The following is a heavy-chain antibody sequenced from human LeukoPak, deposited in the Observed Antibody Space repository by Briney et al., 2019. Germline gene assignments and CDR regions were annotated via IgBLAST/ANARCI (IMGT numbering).Heavy chain of an antibody. CDR1: GFTFSSYG. D-gene: IGHD1-14*01. V-gene: IGHV3-33*01. J-gene: IGHJ6*03. CDR3: ARGGPITPISSNSYYYMDV. CDR2: IWYDGSNK. Sequence: PGGSLRLSCAASGFTFSSYGMHWVRQAPGKGLEWVAVIWYDGSNKYYADSVKGRFTISRDNSKNTLYLQMNSLRAEDTAVYYCARGGPITPISSNSYYYMDVWGKGTTVTVSS.